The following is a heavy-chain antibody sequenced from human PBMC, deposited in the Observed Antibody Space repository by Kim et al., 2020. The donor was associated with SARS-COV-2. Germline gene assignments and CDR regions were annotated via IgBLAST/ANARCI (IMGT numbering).Heavy chain of an antibody. J-gene: IGHJ4*02. Sequence: NPSLKSRVTISVDTSKNQFYLKLSSVTAADTAVYYCARRAAAGRAYYFDYWGQGTLVTVSS. CDR3: ARRAAAGRAYYFDY. V-gene: IGHV4-59*08. D-gene: IGHD6-13*01.